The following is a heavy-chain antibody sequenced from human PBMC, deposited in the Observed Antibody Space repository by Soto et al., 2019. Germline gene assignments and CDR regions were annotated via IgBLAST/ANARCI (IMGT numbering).Heavy chain of an antibody. V-gene: IGHV1-18*01. CDR3: ARDPGFGFGYSYAFAMDV. CDR2: ISGYNGNT. J-gene: IGHJ6*02. Sequence: QVQLVQSGAEVKKPGASVKVSCKASGDTFSNYGISWVRQGPGQGLEWMGWISGYNGNTHYEEKVQDRIKMTTDTSTSTTYLELRSLRSDDTAVYFCARDPGFGFGYSYAFAMDVWGQGTTVTVSS. D-gene: IGHD5-18*01. CDR1: GDTFSNYG.